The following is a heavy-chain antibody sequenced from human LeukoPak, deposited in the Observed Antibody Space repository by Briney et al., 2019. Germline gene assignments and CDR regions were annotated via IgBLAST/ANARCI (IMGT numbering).Heavy chain of an antibody. CDR1: VGSISSSGTY. J-gene: IGHJ4*02. CDR3: ARSFGTGFYLIGDY. Sequence: SETLSLTCTLSVGSISSSGTYGGWISQPPGEGMEWIGSISYTGSTFYNPSLKSRVTTSVYTSKEQFSLKLSTVTAADTAVYYCARSFGTGFYLIGDYWGQGTLVTVSS. CDR2: ISYTGST. D-gene: IGHD3-22*01. V-gene: IGHV4-39*01.